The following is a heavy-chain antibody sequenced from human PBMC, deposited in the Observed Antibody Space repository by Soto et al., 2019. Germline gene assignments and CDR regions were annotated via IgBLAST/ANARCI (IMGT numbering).Heavy chain of an antibody. CDR2: IIPIFGTA. J-gene: IGHJ6*02. Sequence: SVKVSCKASGGTFSSYSISWVRQAPGQGLEWMGGIIPIFGTANYAQKFQGRVTITADKSTSTAYMELSSLRSEDTAVYYCAILGGIVGAPHYYYYYGMDVWGQGTTVTVSS. CDR1: GGTFSSYS. D-gene: IGHD1-26*01. CDR3: AILGGIVGAPHYYYYYGMDV. V-gene: IGHV1-69*06.